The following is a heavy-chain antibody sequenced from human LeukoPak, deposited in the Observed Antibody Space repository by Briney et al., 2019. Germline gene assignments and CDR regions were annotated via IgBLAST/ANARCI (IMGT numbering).Heavy chain of an antibody. Sequence: PGGSLRLSCAASGFTFSSYSMNWVRQAPGKGLEWVSYISSSSSTIYYADSVKGRFTISRDNAKNSLYLQMNSLRAEDTAVYYCARDSYSSSWYPPFDYWGQGTLVTVSS. D-gene: IGHD6-13*01. CDR3: ARDSYSSSWYPPFDY. CDR2: ISSSSSTI. J-gene: IGHJ4*02. V-gene: IGHV3-48*04. CDR1: GFTFSSYS.